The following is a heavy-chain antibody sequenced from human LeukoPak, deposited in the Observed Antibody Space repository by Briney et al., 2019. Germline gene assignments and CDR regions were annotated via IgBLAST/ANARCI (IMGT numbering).Heavy chain of an antibody. D-gene: IGHD3-16*01. CDR3: ARGSNYAPHYYYMDV. V-gene: IGHV1-8*01. J-gene: IGHJ6*03. Sequence: GASVKVSCKASGYTFTSYDINWVRQATGQGLEWMGWMNPNSGNTGYAQKFQGRVTITTDESTSTAYMELSSLRSEDTAVYYCARGSNYAPHYYYMDVWGKGTTVTVSS. CDR1: GYTFTSYD. CDR2: MNPNSGNT.